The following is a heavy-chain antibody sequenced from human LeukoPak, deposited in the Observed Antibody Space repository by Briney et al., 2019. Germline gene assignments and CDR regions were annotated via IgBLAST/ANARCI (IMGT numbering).Heavy chain of an antibody. V-gene: IGHV4-59*01. D-gene: IGHD4-17*01. CDR1: GGSISSYY. CDR3: ARGIMTTVPTLDY. CDR2: IYYSGST. Sequence: KPSETLSLTCTVSGGSISSYYWSWIRQPPGKGLEWIGYIYYSGSTNYNPSLKSRVTISVDTSKNQFSLKLSSVTAADTAVYYCARGIMTTVPTLDYWGQGALVTVSS. J-gene: IGHJ4*02.